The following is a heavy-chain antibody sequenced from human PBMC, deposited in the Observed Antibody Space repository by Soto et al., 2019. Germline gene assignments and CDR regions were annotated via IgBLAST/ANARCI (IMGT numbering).Heavy chain of an antibody. J-gene: IGHJ4*02. V-gene: IGHV3-7*02. D-gene: IGHD6-13*01. CDR2: RKQDENGK. Sequence: EVQLVESGGGLVQPGGSLRLSCEASGFTFSSRWMTWVRQGPGKGLEWVANRKQDENGKDYVDSVKGRFTISRDNAKNSLYLQMNSRRAEDTAVYYCATHDGPAAAGLVLGFWGQGTLVTVSS. CDR3: ATHDGPAAAGLVLGF. CDR1: GFTFSSRW.